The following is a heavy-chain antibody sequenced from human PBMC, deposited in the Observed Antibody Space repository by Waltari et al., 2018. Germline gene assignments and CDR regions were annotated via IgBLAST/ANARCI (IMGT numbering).Heavy chain of an antibody. D-gene: IGHD3-9*01. V-gene: IGHV3-30*01. J-gene: IGHJ4*02. CDR2: ISYDGSNK. CDR1: GFTFSSYA. CDR3: ARDSIYDILTGGGNFDY. Sequence: VQLLESGGGLVQPGGSLRLSCAASGFTFSSYAMHWVRQAPGKGLEWVAVISYDGSNKYYADSVKGRFTISRDNSKNTLYLQMNSLRAEDTAVYYCARDSIYDILTGGGNFDYWGQGTLVTVSS.